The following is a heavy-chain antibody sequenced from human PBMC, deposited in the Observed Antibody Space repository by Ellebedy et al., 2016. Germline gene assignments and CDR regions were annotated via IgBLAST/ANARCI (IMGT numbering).Heavy chain of an antibody. CDR3: ARVPRYSNGWSDGFDI. CDR1: GFIFSDYY. D-gene: IGHD6-19*01. Sequence: GGSLRLSCAASGFIFSDYYMSWIRQAPGKGLEWISYISSTGTTIYYADSANGRFTISRDNAKNSLDLQMNSLRVEDTAVYYCARVPRYSNGWSDGFDIWGQGTVVTVSS. J-gene: IGHJ3*02. V-gene: IGHV3-11*01. CDR2: ISSTGTTI.